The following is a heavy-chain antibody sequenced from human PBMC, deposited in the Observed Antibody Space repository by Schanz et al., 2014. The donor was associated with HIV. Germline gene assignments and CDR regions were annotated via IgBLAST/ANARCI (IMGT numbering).Heavy chain of an antibody. CDR3: ARDHWDFRNGYDYYYYYGMDV. D-gene: IGHD5-18*01. CDR2: IWYDGSNK. CDR1: GFTFSSYG. V-gene: IGHV3-33*01. Sequence: QVQLVESGGGVVQPGRSLRLSCAASGFTFSSYGMHWVRQAPGKGLEWVAVIWYDGSNKYYADSVKGRFTISRDNSKNTLYLQMNSLRVEDTAVYYCARDHWDFRNGYDYYYYYGMDVWGQGTTVTVSS. J-gene: IGHJ6*02.